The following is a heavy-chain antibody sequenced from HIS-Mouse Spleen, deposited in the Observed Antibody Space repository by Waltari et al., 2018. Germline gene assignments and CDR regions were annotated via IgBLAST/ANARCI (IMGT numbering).Heavy chain of an antibody. CDR3: TTDGSIAALNFDY. CDR1: GFTFSNAW. V-gene: IGHV3-15*01. CDR2: IKSKTDGGTT. J-gene: IGHJ4*02. D-gene: IGHD6-6*01. Sequence: EVQLVESGGGLVKPGGSLRLSCAASGFTFSNAWMSWVRQAPGKGVEWGGRIKSKTDGGTTDYCAPVKSRFTISRDESKNTLYLQMNSLKTEDTAVYYCTTDGSIAALNFDYWGQGTLVTVSS.